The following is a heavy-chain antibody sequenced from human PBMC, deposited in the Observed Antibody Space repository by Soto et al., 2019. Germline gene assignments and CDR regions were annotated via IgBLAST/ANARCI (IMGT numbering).Heavy chain of an antibody. Sequence: PSETLSLTCTVSGGSISSYYWSWIRQPPGKGLEWIGYIYYSGSTNYNPSLKSRVTISVDKSKNQFSLKLSSVTAADTAVYYCARGFEGIAAAGTTFDYYGMDVWGQGTTVTVSS. CDR1: GGSISSYY. CDR3: ARGFEGIAAAGTTFDYYGMDV. D-gene: IGHD6-13*01. CDR2: IYYSGST. V-gene: IGHV4-59*01. J-gene: IGHJ6*02.